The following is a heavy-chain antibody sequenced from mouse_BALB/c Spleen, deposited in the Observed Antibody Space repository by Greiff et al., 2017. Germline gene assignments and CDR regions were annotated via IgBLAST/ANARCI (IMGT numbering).Heavy chain of an antibody. CDR3: ARHDYTYLDY. Sequence: EVKLVESGGGLVKLGGSLKLSCAASGFTFSSYYMSWVRQTPEKRLELVAAINSNGGSTYYPDTVKGRFTISRDNAKNTLYLQMSSLKSEDTALYYCARHDYTYLDYWGQGTTLTVSS. CDR2: INSNGGST. V-gene: IGHV5-6-2*01. J-gene: IGHJ2*01. CDR1: GFTFSSYY. D-gene: IGHD2-4*01.